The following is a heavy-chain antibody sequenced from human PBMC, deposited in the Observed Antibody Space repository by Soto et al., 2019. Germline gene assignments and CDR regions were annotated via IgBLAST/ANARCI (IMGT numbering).Heavy chain of an antibody. J-gene: IGHJ4*02. CDR2: ISYDGSLQ. Sequence: QAQLVESGGGVVQPGRSLRLSCAASGFAFSSYGMHWVRQAPGTGLEWVAVISYDGSLQHYADSVKGRFTISRYNSKNMVLLQISGLRAEDTAVYYCVSDRGYGHASVPYSWGQGTLVSVSS. CDR3: VSDRGYGHASVPYS. CDR1: GFAFSSYG. D-gene: IGHD5-18*01. V-gene: IGHV3-30*03.